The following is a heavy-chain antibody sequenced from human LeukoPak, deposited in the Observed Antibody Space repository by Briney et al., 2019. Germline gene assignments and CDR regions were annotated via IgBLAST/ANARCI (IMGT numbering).Heavy chain of an antibody. CDR3: AKDRAARTHYYYYMDV. CDR1: GFTFSSYA. V-gene: IGHV3-23*01. D-gene: IGHD6-6*01. CDR2: ISGSGGST. J-gene: IGHJ6*03. Sequence: GGSLRLSCAASGFTFSSYAMSWVRQAPGKGLEWVSAISGSGGSTHYADSVKGRFTISRDNSKNTLYLQMNSLRAEDTAVYYCAKDRAARTHYYYYMDVWGKGTTVTVSS.